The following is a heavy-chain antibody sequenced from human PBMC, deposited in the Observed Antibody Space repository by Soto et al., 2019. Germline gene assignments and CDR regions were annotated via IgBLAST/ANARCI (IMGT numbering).Heavy chain of an antibody. J-gene: IGHJ6*02. V-gene: IGHV1-46*01. D-gene: IGHD1-7*01. Sequence: QVQLVQSGAEVKTPGASVKVSCKASGYTFTSYYMHWVRQAPGQGLEWMGIINPSGGSTSYAQKFQGRVTMTRDTSTSTVCMELSSLRSEDTAVYYCARDWEGGTITGTTFYYYYGIDVWGQGTTVTVSS. CDR1: GYTFTSYY. CDR3: ARDWEGGTITGTTFYYYYGIDV. CDR2: INPSGGST.